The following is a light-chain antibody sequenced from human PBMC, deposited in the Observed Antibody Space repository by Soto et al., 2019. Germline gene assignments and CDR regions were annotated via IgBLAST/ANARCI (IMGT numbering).Light chain of an antibody. CDR1: SSDVGAYNY. J-gene: IGLJ1*01. Sequence: QSALTQPRSVSGSPGQSVTISCTGTSSDVGAYNYVSWYQHHPGKAPKYMIYDVSKRPSGVPDRFSGSKSGNTASLTISGLQAEDEADYYCCSYAGTYSYVFGTGTKVTV. V-gene: IGLV2-11*01. CDR2: DVS. CDR3: CSYAGTYSYV.